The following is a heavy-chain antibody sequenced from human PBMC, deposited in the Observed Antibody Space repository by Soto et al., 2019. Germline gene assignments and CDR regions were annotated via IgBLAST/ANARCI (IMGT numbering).Heavy chain of an antibody. D-gene: IGHD6-19*01. CDR2: IWYDGSNK. CDR1: GFTFSSYG. CDR3: ARSPGIAVAGIYYFDY. V-gene: IGHV3-33*01. Sequence: GGSLRLSCAASGFTFSSYGMHWVRQAPGKGLEWVAVIWYDGSNKYYADSVKGRFTISRDNSKNTLYLQMNSLRAEDTAVYYCARSPGIAVAGIYYFDYWGQGTLVTVSS. J-gene: IGHJ4*02.